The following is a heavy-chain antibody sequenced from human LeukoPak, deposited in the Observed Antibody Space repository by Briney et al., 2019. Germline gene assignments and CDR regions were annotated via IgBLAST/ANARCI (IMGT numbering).Heavy chain of an antibody. CDR3: TRGWLQSGFDN. CDR2: TYYNSNWYE. J-gene: IGHJ4*02. Sequence: SQTLSLTCALSGERVSTNSVGWHWIRQSPSRGLEWLGRTYYNSNWYEDYAPSVKSRITINTDTSKNQFSLQVKSVTPEDTAIYYCTRGWLQSGFDNGGQGTLVTVSS. D-gene: IGHD5-24*01. V-gene: IGHV6-1*01. CDR1: GERVSTNSVG.